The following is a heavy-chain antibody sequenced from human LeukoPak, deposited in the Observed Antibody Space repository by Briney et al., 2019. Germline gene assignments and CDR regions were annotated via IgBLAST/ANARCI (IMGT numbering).Heavy chain of an antibody. Sequence: PGGSLRLSCAASGFTFRSYEMNWVRQAPGKGLEWVSSISSSSSYIYYADSVKGRFTISRDNATNSLYLQLNSLRAEDTAVYYCVRDMGGWQTYFDYWGQGTLVTVSS. CDR2: ISSSSSYI. CDR1: GFTFRSYE. CDR3: VRDMGGWQTYFDY. V-gene: IGHV3-21*01. D-gene: IGHD6-19*01. J-gene: IGHJ4*02.